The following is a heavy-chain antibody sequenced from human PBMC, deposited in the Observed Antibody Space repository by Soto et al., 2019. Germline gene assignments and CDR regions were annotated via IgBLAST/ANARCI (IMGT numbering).Heavy chain of an antibody. V-gene: IGHV1-2*04. D-gene: IGHD2-21*01. CDR1: GYTFTGYY. Sequence: ASMKVSCKASGYTFTGYYMHWVRQAPGQGLEWMGWINPNSGGTNYAQKFQGWVTMTRDTSISTAYMELSRLRSDDTAVYYCASSPRDYYYYGMDVWGQGTTVTVSS. J-gene: IGHJ6*02. CDR2: INPNSGGT. CDR3: ASSPRDYYYYGMDV.